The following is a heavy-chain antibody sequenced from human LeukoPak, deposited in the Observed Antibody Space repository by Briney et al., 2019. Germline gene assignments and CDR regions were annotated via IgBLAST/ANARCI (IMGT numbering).Heavy chain of an antibody. Sequence: GGSLRLSCAASGFTFSSYAMNWVRQAPDKGLEWVAFVRYDGHEKYYAESVKGRFTISKDTSRNTLYLQMNSLRPEDTAMYYCAKDLMRDRWFGESWGQGTLVTVSS. J-gene: IGHJ5*02. CDR1: GFTFSSYA. CDR2: VRYDGHEK. D-gene: IGHD3-10*01. V-gene: IGHV3-30*02. CDR3: AKDLMRDRWFGES.